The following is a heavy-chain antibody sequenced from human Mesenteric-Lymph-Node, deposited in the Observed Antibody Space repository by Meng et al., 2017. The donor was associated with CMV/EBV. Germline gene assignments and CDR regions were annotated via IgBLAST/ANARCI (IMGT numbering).Heavy chain of an antibody. D-gene: IGHD3-16*02. CDR2: IYWNDDK. Sequence: SGPTLVKPTQTLTLTCTFSGLSLSTSGVGVGWIRQPPGKALEWLALIYWNDDKRYSPSLKSRLTITKDTSKNQVVLTMTNMDPVDTATYYCAHSLMITFGGVIVRNFDYWGQGTLVTVSS. CDR3: AHSLMITFGGVIVRNFDY. J-gene: IGHJ4*02. CDR1: GLSLSTSGVG. V-gene: IGHV2-5*01.